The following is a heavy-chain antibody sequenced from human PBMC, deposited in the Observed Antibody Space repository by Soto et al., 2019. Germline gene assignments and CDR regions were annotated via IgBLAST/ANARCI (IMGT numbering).Heavy chain of an antibody. J-gene: IGHJ4*02. V-gene: IGHV1-2*04. CDR2: INPNSGGT. CDR1: GYTFTGYY. Sequence: ASVKVSCKASGYTFTGYYMHWVRQAPGEGLEWMGWINPNSGGTNYAQKFQGWVTMTRDTSISTAYMELSRLRSDDTAVYYCARDLPVSAAAGTAFPPTNYFDYWGQGTLVNVSS. CDR3: ARDLPVSAAAGTAFPPTNYFDY. D-gene: IGHD6-13*01.